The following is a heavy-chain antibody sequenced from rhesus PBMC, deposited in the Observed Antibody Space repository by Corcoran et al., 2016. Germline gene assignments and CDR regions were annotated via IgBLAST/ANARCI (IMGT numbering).Heavy chain of an antibody. V-gene: IGHV4-73*01. CDR3: ARAYSNYGQFDY. D-gene: IGHD4-23*01. CDR1: GGSISGHY. Sequence: QVKLQQWGEGLVKPSATLSLPCAVYGGSISGHYWSWIRRPPLKGLEWIGNIDGKSASTNYNPSLKNRVTVSKDTSKNQFSLKLSSVTAADTAVYYCARAYSNYGQFDYWGQGVLVTVSS. J-gene: IGHJ4*01. CDR2: IDGKSAST.